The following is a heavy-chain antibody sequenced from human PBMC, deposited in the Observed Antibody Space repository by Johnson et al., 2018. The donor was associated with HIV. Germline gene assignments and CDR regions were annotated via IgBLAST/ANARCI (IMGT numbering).Heavy chain of an antibody. D-gene: IGHD3-10*01. V-gene: IGHV3-11*04. Sequence: QVQLVESGGGLVQPGRSLRLSCTASRFSIGDYTMSWIRQAPGKGLEWISYISSGGSTKYYADSVKGRFTISRDNAKNSLYLQMNSLRAEDTAVYYCAREGALLLWFGASPFDIWGQGTMVTVSS. CDR3: AREGALLLWFGASPFDI. J-gene: IGHJ3*02. CDR2: ISSGGSTK. CDR1: RFSIGDYT.